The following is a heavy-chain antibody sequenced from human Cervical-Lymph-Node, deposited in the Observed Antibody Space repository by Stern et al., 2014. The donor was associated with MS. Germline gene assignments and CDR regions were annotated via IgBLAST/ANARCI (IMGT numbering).Heavy chain of an antibody. CDR3: ARDCGDYAFDY. D-gene: IGHD4-17*01. CDR1: GYSFTANC. Sequence: EVQLVQSGAEVKKPGESLKISCKGSGYSFTANCIAWVRQMPGKGLEWMEIIYPGYSYTRNSPSFLGQVTISADKSISIGYLQWSSLKASDSAMYYCARDCGDYAFDYWGQGTLVTVSS. J-gene: IGHJ4*02. V-gene: IGHV5-51*01. CDR2: IYPGYSYT.